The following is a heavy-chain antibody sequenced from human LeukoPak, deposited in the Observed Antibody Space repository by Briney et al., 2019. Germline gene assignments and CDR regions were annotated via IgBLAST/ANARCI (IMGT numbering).Heavy chain of an antibody. J-gene: IGHJ5*02. CDR3: ARGPYYYGSGSYWNWFDP. CDR2: INHSGST. Sequence: SETLSLTCAVYGGSFSGYYWSWIRQPPGKGLEWIGEINHSGSTNYNPSLKSRVTISVDTSKNQFSLKLSSVTAADTAVYYCARGPYYYGSGSYWNWFDPWGPGTLVTVSS. V-gene: IGHV4-34*01. D-gene: IGHD3-10*01. CDR1: GGSFSGYY.